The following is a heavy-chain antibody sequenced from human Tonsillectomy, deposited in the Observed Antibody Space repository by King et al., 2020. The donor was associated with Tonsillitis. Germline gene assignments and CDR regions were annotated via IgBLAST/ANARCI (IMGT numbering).Heavy chain of an antibody. D-gene: IGHD6-6*01. CDR2: ISFSGSYI. CDR3: ARGIATPDPFDY. Sequence: VQLVESGGGLVKPGGSLRLSCAASGFTLSSYAMNWVRQTPRKGLEWVSSISFSGSYIYYADSVRGRFTISRDNAETSLYLQMNSLRAADTAVYYCARGIATPDPFDYWGQGTLVTVPS. CDR1: GFTLSSYA. V-gene: IGHV3-21*01. J-gene: IGHJ4*02.